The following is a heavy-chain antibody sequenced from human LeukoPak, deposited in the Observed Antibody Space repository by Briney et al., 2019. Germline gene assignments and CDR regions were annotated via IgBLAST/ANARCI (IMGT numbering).Heavy chain of an antibody. CDR3: ATVSVRYSYGYRYYYGMDV. Sequence: ASVKVSCKVFGYTLTELSMHWVRQAPGKGLEWMGGFDPEDGETIYAQKFQGRVTMTEDTSTDTAYMDLSSLRSEDTAVYYCATVSVRYSYGYRYYYGMDVWGQGTTVTVSS. CDR2: FDPEDGET. CDR1: GYTLTELS. D-gene: IGHD5-18*01. J-gene: IGHJ6*02. V-gene: IGHV1-24*01.